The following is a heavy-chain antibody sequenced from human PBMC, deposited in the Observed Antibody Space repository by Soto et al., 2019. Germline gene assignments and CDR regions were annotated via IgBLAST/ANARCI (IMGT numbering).Heavy chain of an antibody. CDR1: GGSFSGYY. CDR2: INHSGST. J-gene: IGHJ5*02. V-gene: IGHV4-34*01. CDR3: ARQRSYGGGFFKYNWFAP. Sequence: SETLSLTCAVYGGSFSGYYWSWIRQPPGKGLEWIGEINHSGSTNYNPSLKSRVTISVDTSKNQFSLKLSSVTAADTAVYYCARQRSYGGGFFKYNWFAPGGQGTLVPVSS. D-gene: IGHD3-10*01.